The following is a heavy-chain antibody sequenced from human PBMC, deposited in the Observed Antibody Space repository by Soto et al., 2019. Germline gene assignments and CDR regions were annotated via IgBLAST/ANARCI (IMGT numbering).Heavy chain of an antibody. CDR1: GFTFRHYS. D-gene: IGHD3-16*01. CDR2: ISTSSSPR. V-gene: IGHV3-48*02. J-gene: IGHJ4*02. Sequence: PGGSLRLSCAASGFTFRHYSMHWVRQAPGKGLEWVAYISTSSSPRYYADSVKGRFTISRDNDRKSIYLEMSSLRDEDTAIYYCARDAIKYYDSDGRHAGWGPGNLGTVSS. CDR3: ARDAIKYYDSDGRHAG.